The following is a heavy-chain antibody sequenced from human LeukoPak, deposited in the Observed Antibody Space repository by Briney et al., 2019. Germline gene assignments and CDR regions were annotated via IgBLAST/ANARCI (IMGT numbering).Heavy chain of an antibody. CDR3: AKDWFAAGTG. Sequence: RPGGSLRLSCAASGFTFDDYAMHWVRQAPGKGLEWVSLISGDGGSTYYADSVKGRFTISRDNSKNSLYLQTNSLRTEDTALCYCAKDWFAAGTGWGQGTLVTVSS. CDR1: GFTFDDYA. D-gene: IGHD6-19*01. J-gene: IGHJ4*02. V-gene: IGHV3-43*02. CDR2: ISGDGGST.